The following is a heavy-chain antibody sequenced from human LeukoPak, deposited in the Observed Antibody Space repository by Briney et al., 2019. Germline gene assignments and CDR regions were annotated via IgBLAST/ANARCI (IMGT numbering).Heavy chain of an antibody. CDR3: ARVATELQWADY. CDR1: GGSISSYY. Sequence: SETLSLTCTVSGGSISSYYWSWIRQPPGKGLEWIGSIYHSGSTYYNPSLKSRVTISVDTSKNQFSLKLSSVTAADTAVYYCARVATELQWADYWGQGTLVTVSS. V-gene: IGHV4-38-2*02. J-gene: IGHJ4*02. D-gene: IGHD1-26*01. CDR2: IYHSGST.